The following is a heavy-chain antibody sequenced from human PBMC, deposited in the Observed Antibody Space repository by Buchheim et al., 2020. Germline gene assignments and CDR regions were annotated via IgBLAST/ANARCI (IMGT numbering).Heavy chain of an antibody. D-gene: IGHD3-10*01. Sequence: EVQLLESGGGLVQPGGSLRLSCAASGFTFSSYAMSWVRQAPRKGLEWVSAISGSGGSTYYADSVKGRFTISSDNSKNTLYLQMNGLRAEYTAVYYCAKDLHYTMVRGVDGMDVWGQGTT. V-gene: IGHV3-23*01. J-gene: IGHJ6*02. CDR3: AKDLHYTMVRGVDGMDV. CDR2: ISGSGGST. CDR1: GFTFSSYA.